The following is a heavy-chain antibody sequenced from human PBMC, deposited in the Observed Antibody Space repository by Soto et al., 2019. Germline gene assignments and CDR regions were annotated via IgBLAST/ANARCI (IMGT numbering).Heavy chain of an antibody. Sequence: PSETLSLTCTVSGGSISSSSYYWGWLRQPPGKGLEWIGTIYYSGSTYYNASLKSRVTISVDTSKNQFSLNLSSVTAADTAVHYCARQSKLGAAAGSIDYWGQGTRVTVSS. V-gene: IGHV4-39*01. CDR1: GGSISSSSYY. J-gene: IGHJ4*02. CDR2: IYYSGST. CDR3: ARQSKLGAAAGSIDY. D-gene: IGHD6-13*01.